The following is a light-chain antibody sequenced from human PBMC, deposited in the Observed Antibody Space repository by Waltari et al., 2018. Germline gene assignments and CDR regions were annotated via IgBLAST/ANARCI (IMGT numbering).Light chain of an antibody. J-gene: IGKJ3*01. CDR3: QQRSNWPQVT. V-gene: IGKV3-11*01. CDR2: DAS. CDR1: QSVSCY. Sequence: ELVLTQSPATLSLSPGKRATPSRRASQSVSCYLAWSQQKPGQAPRPLIYDASNRSPSIPARMSGGGSATNYSLTISSRVPEDFAAYYCQQRSNWPQVTFGPGTKVDIK.